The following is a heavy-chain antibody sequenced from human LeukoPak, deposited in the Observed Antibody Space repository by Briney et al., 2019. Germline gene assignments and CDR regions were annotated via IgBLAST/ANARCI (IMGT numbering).Heavy chain of an antibody. CDR3: ARDSSGWYHWFDP. Sequence: GGSLRLSCAASGFTFSSYEMNWVRQAPGKGLEWVSYISSSGSTIYYADSVKGRFTISRDNAKNSLYLQMNSLRAEDTAVYYCARDSSGWYHWFDPWGQGTLVTVSS. CDR2: ISSSGSTI. V-gene: IGHV3-48*03. J-gene: IGHJ5*02. CDR1: GFTFSSYE. D-gene: IGHD6-13*01.